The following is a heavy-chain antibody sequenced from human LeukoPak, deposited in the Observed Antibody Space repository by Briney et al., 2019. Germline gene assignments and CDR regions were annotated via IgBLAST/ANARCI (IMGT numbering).Heavy chain of an antibody. Sequence: PGGSLRLSCAASGFTFSSYEMNWVRQAPGKGLEWVSYISSSGSTIYYADSVKGRFTISRDNAKNSLYLQMNSLRAEDTAVYYCARELWSPFDYWGQGTLVTVSS. CDR3: ARELWSPFDY. J-gene: IGHJ4*02. D-gene: IGHD5-18*01. CDR1: GFTFSSYE. V-gene: IGHV3-48*03. CDR2: ISSSGSTI.